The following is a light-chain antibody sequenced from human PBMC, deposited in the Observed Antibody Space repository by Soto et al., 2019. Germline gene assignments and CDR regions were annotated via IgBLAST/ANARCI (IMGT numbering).Light chain of an antibody. CDR1: QSVSSY. CDR3: QQRSNWPT. J-gene: IGKJ1*01. V-gene: IGKV3-11*01. Sequence: ESVLTQSPATLSLSPGERATLSFRASQSVSSYLAWYQQKPGQAPRLLIYDASNRATGIPARFSGSGSGTDFTLTICSLELEDFAVYYCQQRSNWPTFGQGTKVDIK. CDR2: DAS.